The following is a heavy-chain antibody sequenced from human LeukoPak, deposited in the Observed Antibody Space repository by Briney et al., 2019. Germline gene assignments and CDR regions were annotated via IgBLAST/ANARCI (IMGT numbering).Heavy chain of an antibody. J-gene: IGHJ4*02. CDR2: LSSSSITI. V-gene: IGHV3-48*01. D-gene: IGHD5-12*01. CDR1: GFTFSDYA. CDR3: ARDSPPTSPYLIHFDY. Sequence: GPLRLSCAASGFTFSDYAMSWVRQAPGKGLEWLSYLSSSSITIYYADSVQGRFTISRDNAENLLHLQMNSLRAEDTAVYYCARDSPPTSPYLIHFDYWGQGTLVTVSS.